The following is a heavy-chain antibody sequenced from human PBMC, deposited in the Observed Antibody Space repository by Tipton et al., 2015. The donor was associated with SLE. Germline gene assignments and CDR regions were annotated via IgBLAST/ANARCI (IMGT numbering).Heavy chain of an antibody. CDR1: GFTFSSYG. D-gene: IGHD6-6*01. J-gene: IGHJ4*02. V-gene: IGHV3-30*02. CDR3: AKDLSSSPRGFDY. CDR2: IRYDGSNK. Sequence: SLRLSCAASGFTFSSYGMHWVRQAPGKGLEWVAFIRYDGSNKYYADSVKGRFTISRDNSKNTLYLQMNSLRAEDTAVYYCAKDLSSSPRGFDYWGQGMLVTVSS.